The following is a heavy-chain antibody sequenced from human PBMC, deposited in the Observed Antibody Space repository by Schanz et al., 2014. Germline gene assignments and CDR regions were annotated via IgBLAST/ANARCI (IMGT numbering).Heavy chain of an antibody. V-gene: IGHV3-74*01. CDR3: ARDLAGGGNDV. J-gene: IGHJ4*02. D-gene: IGHD2-15*01. CDR1: GFTFSSYW. Sequence: EVQLVESGGGLVKPGGSLRLSCAASGFTFSSYWMHWVRQAPGKGLVWISRINSDGSSASYADSVKGRFTISRDNAKNTLYLQMNSVRAEDSAVYYCARDLAGGGNDVWGQGTLVTVSS. CDR2: INSDGSSA.